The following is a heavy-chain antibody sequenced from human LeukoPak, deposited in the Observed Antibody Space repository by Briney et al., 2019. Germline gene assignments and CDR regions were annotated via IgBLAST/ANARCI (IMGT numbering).Heavy chain of an antibody. Sequence: GGSLRLSRAASGNYWMHWVRQVPGKGLVWVSHINSDGSWTSYADSVKGRFTISKDNAKNTVYLQMNSLRAEDTAVYYCVSFYETYWGRGTLVTVSS. CDR2: INSDGSWT. J-gene: IGHJ4*02. CDR3: VSFYETY. CDR1: GNYW. D-gene: IGHD2/OR15-2a*01. V-gene: IGHV3-74*01.